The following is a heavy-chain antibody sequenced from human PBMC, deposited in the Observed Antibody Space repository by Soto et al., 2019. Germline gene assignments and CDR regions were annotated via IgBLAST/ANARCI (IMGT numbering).Heavy chain of an antibody. D-gene: IGHD6-13*01. Sequence: VHLVESGGGLVKPGGSLRLSCAASGFTFRSFTMNWVRQAPGKGLEWVSTISSNSAYIYYTDALRGRFTISRDNAKNSLHLQMNSLRAEDTAVYYCTRDASRDSSARGWFDPWGPGTLVTVSP. V-gene: IGHV3-21*01. CDR1: GFTFRSFT. J-gene: IGHJ5*02. CDR2: ISSNSAYI. CDR3: TRDASRDSSARGWFDP.